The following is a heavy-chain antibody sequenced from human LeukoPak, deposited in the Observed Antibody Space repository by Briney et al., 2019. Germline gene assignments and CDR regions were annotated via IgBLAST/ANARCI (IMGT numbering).Heavy chain of an antibody. V-gene: IGHV3-30*18. CDR1: GFTFSSFG. Sequence: GGSLRLSCAASGFTFSSFGMHWVRQAPGKGLEWVAVISDAGSNIFYADSVKGRFTISRDNSKKTVYLQMTSLRAEDTAVYYCAKDAYDYDSRCPDYWGQGTLVTVSS. CDR2: ISDAGSNI. D-gene: IGHD3-22*01. CDR3: AKDAYDYDSRCPDY. J-gene: IGHJ4*02.